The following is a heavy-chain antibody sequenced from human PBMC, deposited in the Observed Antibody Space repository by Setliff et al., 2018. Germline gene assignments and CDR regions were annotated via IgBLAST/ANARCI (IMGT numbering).Heavy chain of an antibody. Sequence: PGGSLRLSCAASGFIFKNYIMTWVRQAPGKGLEWVANIKGDGSEKYYVDSVKGRFAVARDNAKNSLFLQMDSLTVEDTAVYYCGRAGKPYAIDIWGQGTMVTVSS. V-gene: IGHV3-7*04. CDR1: GFIFKNYI. CDR3: GRAGKPYAIDI. J-gene: IGHJ3*02. CDR2: IKGDGSEK.